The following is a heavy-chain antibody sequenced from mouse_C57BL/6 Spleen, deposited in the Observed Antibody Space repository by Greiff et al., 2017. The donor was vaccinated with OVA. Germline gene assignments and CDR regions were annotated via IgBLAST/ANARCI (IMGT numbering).Heavy chain of an antibody. CDR3: ARSPNWDVDY. V-gene: IGHV1-26*01. CDR1: GYTFTDYY. D-gene: IGHD4-1*01. Sequence: EVQLQQSGPELVKPGASVKISCKASGYTFTDYYMNWVKQSHGKSLEWIGDINPNNGGTSYNQKFKGKATLTVDKSSSTAYMELRSLTSEDSAVYYCARSPNWDVDYWGQGTTLTVSS. J-gene: IGHJ2*01. CDR2: INPNNGGT.